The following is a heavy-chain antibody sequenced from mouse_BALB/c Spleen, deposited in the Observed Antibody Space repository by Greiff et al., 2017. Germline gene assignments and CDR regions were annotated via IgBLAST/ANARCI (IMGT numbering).Heavy chain of an antibody. J-gene: IGHJ1*01. V-gene: IGHV7-3*02. CDR3: ARVATRYFDV. D-gene: IGHD1-1*01. Sequence: EGKLMESGGGLVQPGGSLRLSCATSGFTFTDYYMSWVRQPPGKALEWLGFIRNKANGYTTEYSASVKGRFTISRDNSQSILYLQMNTLRAEDSATYYCARVATRYFDVWGAGTTVTVSS. CDR1: GFTFTDYY. CDR2: IRNKANGYTT.